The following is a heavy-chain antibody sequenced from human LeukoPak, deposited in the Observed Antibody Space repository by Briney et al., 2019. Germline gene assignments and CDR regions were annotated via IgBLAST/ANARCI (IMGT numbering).Heavy chain of an antibody. Sequence: GGSLRLSCAASGFIFNNYGMYWVRQAPGKGLEWVSFINYDGTKKYYADPVKGRFTISRDNSYNTVFLQMDSLRPEDTAIYYCAKDPRYYDGPGYHGGYYYYMDVWGKGTTVTVSS. J-gene: IGHJ6*03. D-gene: IGHD3-22*01. CDR3: AKDPRYYDGPGYHGGYYYYMDV. CDR1: GFIFNNYG. V-gene: IGHV3-30*02. CDR2: INYDGTKK.